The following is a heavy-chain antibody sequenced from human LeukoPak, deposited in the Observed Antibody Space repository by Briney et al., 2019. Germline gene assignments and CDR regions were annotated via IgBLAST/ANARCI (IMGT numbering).Heavy chain of an antibody. Sequence: PGGSLRLSCAASGFTFSSYAMSWVRQAPGKGLEWVANIKQDGSETYYVDSVKGRFTISRDNAKNSLYLQMNSLRAEDTAVYYCAFSPRSSSAYLPFDYWGQGTLVTVSS. CDR2: IKQDGSET. CDR3: AFSPRSSSAYLPFDY. V-gene: IGHV3-7*01. J-gene: IGHJ4*02. CDR1: GFTFSSYA. D-gene: IGHD3-22*01.